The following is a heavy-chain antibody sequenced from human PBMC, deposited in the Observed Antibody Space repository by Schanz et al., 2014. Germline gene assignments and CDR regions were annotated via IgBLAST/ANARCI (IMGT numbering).Heavy chain of an antibody. V-gene: IGHV4-61*02. Sequence: QVQLQESGPGLLKPSETLSLTCTASGGSTRSGTYYWSWIRQPAGKALECVGRVFPNGITNYNPTSRIRVTIDLDTPKNELPVTRPCLTAAETAGYYCARDTTWRLDLWGRGTLVTVSS. CDR3: ARDTTWRLDL. CDR2: VFPNGIT. D-gene: IGHD1-1*01. CDR1: GGSTRSGTYY. J-gene: IGHJ2*01.